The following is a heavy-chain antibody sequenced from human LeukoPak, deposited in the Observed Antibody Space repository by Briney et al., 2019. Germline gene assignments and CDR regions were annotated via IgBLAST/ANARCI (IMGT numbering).Heavy chain of an antibody. CDR2: IYSGGST. J-gene: IGHJ4*02. D-gene: IGHD1-26*01. CDR1: GFTVSSNY. V-gene: IGHV3-66*01. Sequence: PGGSLRLSCAASGFTVSSNYMSWVRQAPGKGLEWVSVIYSGGSTYYADSVKGRFTISRDTSKNTLYVQMNSLRAEDTAVYYWARGGGSYSYGHLGQGTLGTVSP. CDR3: ARGGGSYSYGH.